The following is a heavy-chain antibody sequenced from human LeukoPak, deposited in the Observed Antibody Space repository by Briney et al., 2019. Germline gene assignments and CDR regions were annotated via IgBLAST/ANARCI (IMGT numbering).Heavy chain of an antibody. CDR2: ITGSGAGT. CDR3: ARGILETNYYFDL. Sequence: GGSLRLSCAASGFSISIYAMTWVRRAPGKGLEWVSSITGSGAGTSYADSVKGRFTISRDNSKNTLYLQMNSLRAEDTAVYYCARGILETNYYFDLWGQGTVVTVSS. D-gene: IGHD1/OR15-1a*01. V-gene: IGHV3-23*01. CDR1: GFSISIYA. J-gene: IGHJ4*02.